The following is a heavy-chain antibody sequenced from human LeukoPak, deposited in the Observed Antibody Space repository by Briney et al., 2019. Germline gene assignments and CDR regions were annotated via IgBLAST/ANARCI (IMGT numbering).Heavy chain of an antibody. J-gene: IGHJ6*02. Sequence: PGGSLRLSCVVSGFTFNRCWMNWVRQAPGKGLEWVAHINPDGRDTYYVDSVKGRFTISRDNSKNTLYLQMNSLRAEDTAVYYCAREGSYFDWLSNYGMDVWGQGTTVTVSS. V-gene: IGHV3-7*01. CDR1: GFTFNRCW. CDR2: INPDGRDT. D-gene: IGHD3-9*01. CDR3: AREGSYFDWLSNYGMDV.